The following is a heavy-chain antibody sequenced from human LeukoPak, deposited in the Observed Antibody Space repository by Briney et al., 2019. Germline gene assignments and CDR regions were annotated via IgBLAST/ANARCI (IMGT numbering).Heavy chain of an antibody. CDR3: ARRRNSGYDFDY. CDR1: GGSISSSSYY. V-gene: IGHV4-39*07. D-gene: IGHD5-12*01. CDR2: IYYSGST. Sequence: SETLSLTCTVSGGSISSSSYYWGWIRQPPGKGLEWIGSIYYSGSTYYNPSLKSRVTISVDTSKNQFSLKLSAVTAADTAVYYCARRRNSGYDFDYWGQGTLVTVSS. J-gene: IGHJ4*02.